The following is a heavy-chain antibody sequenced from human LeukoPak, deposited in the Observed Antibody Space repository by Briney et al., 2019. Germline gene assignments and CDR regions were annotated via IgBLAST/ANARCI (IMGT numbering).Heavy chain of an antibody. CDR2: IWYDGSNK. CDR3: ARERIVVVPAAMEPYYYCGMDV. J-gene: IGHJ6*02. D-gene: IGHD2-2*01. CDR1: GFTFSSYG. V-gene: IGHV3-33*01. Sequence: PGGSLRLSCAASGFTFSSYGMHWVRQAPGKGLEWVAVIWYDGSNKYYADSVKGRFTISRDNSKNTLYLQMNSLRAEDTAVYYCARERIVVVPAAMEPYYYCGMDVWGQGTTVTVSS.